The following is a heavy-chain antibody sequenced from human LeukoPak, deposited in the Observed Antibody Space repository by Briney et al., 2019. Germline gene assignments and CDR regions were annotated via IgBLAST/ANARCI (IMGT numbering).Heavy chain of an antibody. CDR3: ARGRPHGNDY. D-gene: IGHD4-23*01. CDR1: GFTFSSYW. CDR2: IASDGSNT. Sequence: TGGSLRLSCAASGFTFSSYWMNWVRQAPGKGLVWVSRIASDGSNTTYADSVKGRFSIPRDNAKNTLYLQMNSPRVEDTAVYYCARGRPHGNDYWGQGTLVTVSS. V-gene: IGHV3-74*01. J-gene: IGHJ4*02.